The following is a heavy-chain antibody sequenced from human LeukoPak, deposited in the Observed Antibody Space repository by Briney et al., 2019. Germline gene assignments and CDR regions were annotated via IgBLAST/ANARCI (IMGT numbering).Heavy chain of an antibody. D-gene: IGHD2-15*01. CDR1: GYTFTSYD. J-gene: IGHJ4*02. CDR3: ASIRLGYCSGGSSYSGGYFDY. Sequence: ASVKVSCKASGYTFTSYDINWVRQATGQGLEWMGWMNPNSGNTGYAQKFQGRVTMTRNTSISTAYMELSSLRSEDTVVYYCASIRLGYCSGGSSYSGGYFDYWGQGTLVTVSS. V-gene: IGHV1-8*01. CDR2: MNPNSGNT.